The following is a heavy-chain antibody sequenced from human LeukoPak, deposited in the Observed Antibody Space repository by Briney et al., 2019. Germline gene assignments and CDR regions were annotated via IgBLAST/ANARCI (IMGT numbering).Heavy chain of an antibody. CDR3: AKAPNGGWYYFDY. Sequence: PGGSLRLSCAASGFTFSSYAMSWVRQAPGKGLEWVAVISYDGSNKYYADSVKGRFTISRDNSKNTLYLQMNSLRAEDTAVYYCAKAPNGGWYYFDYWGQGTLVTVSS. CDR1: GFTFSSYA. CDR2: ISYDGSNK. J-gene: IGHJ4*02. V-gene: IGHV3-30*18. D-gene: IGHD6-19*01.